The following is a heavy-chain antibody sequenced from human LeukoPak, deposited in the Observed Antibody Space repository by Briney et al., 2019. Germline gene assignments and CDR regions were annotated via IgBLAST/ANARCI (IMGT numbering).Heavy chain of an antibody. CDR2: IYSGGST. Sequence: GGSLRLSCAASRFTVSSNYMSWVRQAPGKGLEWVSVIYSGGSTYYADSVKGRFTISRDNSKNTLYLQMNSLRAEDTAVYYCAGDKRSSWFYYYGMDVWGQGTTVTVSS. CDR3: AGDKRSSWFYYYGMDV. CDR1: RFTVSSNY. V-gene: IGHV3-66*01. J-gene: IGHJ6*02. D-gene: IGHD6-13*01.